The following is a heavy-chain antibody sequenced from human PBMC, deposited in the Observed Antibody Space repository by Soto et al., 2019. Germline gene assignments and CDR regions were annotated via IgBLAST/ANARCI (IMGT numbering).Heavy chain of an antibody. D-gene: IGHD2-2*01. J-gene: IGHJ3*02. V-gene: IGHV3-21*01. CDR3: ARGPVVPAAIGAFDI. CDR2: ISSSSSYI. Sequence: GGSLRLSCAASGFTFSSYSMNWVRQAPGKGLEWVSSISSSSSYIYYADSVKGRFTISRDNAKNSLYLQMNSLRAEDTAVYYCARGPVVPAAIGAFDIWGQGTMVTVSS. CDR1: GFTFSSYS.